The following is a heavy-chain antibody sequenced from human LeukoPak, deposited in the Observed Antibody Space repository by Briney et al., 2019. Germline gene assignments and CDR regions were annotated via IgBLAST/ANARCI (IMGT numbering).Heavy chain of an antibody. Sequence: TGGSLRLSCAASGFTFSSYGMHWVRQAPGKGLEWVAFIRYDGSIKYYADSVKGRFTISRDNSKNTLYLQMNSLRAEDTAVYYCARGPSGYHNTGGQGTLVTVSS. CDR2: IRYDGSIK. CDR1: GFTFSSYG. V-gene: IGHV3-30*02. CDR3: ARGPSGYHNT. D-gene: IGHD5-12*01. J-gene: IGHJ4*02.